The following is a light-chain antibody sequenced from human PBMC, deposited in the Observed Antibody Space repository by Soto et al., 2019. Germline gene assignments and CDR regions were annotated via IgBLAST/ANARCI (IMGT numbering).Light chain of an antibody. CDR2: DAS. CDR3: QQYNSYSDWT. V-gene: IGKV3-11*01. J-gene: IGKJ1*01. CDR1: QTVNTY. Sequence: EIVLTQSPATLSLSPGERATLSCRASQTVNTYLAWYQQKPGQAPRLLIYDASSRATGIPARFSGSGSGTEFTLTISSLQPDDFATYYCQQYNSYSDWTFGQGTKVDIK.